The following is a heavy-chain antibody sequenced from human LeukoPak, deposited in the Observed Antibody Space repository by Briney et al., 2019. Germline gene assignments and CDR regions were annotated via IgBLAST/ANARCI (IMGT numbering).Heavy chain of an antibody. CDR3: ARSPIVVVPAATPIFDY. D-gene: IGHD2-2*01. V-gene: IGHV1-18*01. CDR1: GYTFTSYG. Sequence: ASVKVSCKASGYTFTSYGISWVRQAPGQGLEWMGWISAYNGNTNYAQKLQGRVTMTTDTSTSTPYMELRSLRSDDTAVYYCARSPIVVVPAATPIFDYWGQGTLVTVSS. CDR2: ISAYNGNT. J-gene: IGHJ4*02.